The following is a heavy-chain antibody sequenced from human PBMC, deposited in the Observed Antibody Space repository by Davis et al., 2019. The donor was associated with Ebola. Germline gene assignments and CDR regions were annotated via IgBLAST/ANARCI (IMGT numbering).Heavy chain of an antibody. J-gene: IGHJ4*02. V-gene: IGHV4-59*01. CDR3: ARAPGSVKDY. CDR2: IYYSGST. D-gene: IGHD4-11*01. Sequence: GSLRLSCTVSGGSISSYYWSWIRQPPGKGLEWIGYIYYSGSTNYNPSLKSRVTISVDTSKNQFSLKLSSVTAADTAVYYCARAPGSVKDYWGQGTLVTVSS. CDR1: GGSISSYY.